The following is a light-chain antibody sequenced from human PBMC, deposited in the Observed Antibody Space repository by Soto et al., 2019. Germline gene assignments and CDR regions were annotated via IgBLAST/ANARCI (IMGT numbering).Light chain of an antibody. CDR3: SSFTVSYYV. J-gene: IGLJ1*01. CDR2: GVS. CDR1: SSDGGNYNY. Sequence: QSVLNQPNSVSGSPGQSINICCTRTSSDGGNYNYVSWYQQHTGKAPKLMIFGVSNRPSGFSNRFSGSKSGDTASLTISGLLAEDYADYHCSSFTVSYYVFGTGTKVTV. V-gene: IGLV2-14*01.